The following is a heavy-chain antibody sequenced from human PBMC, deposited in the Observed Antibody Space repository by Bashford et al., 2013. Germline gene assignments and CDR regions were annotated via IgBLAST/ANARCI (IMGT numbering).Heavy chain of an antibody. V-gene: IGHV4-34*01. J-gene: IGHJ4*02. CDR2: INHSGST. CDR1: GGSLSGYY. D-gene: IGHD6-13*01. CDR3: ARGRYSSTWYDY. Sequence: SSETLSLTCGVYGGSLSGYYWSWIRQPPGKGLEWIGEINHSGSTTSNPSLESRVTIPVDPSKNQFSLKLRSVTAADTAVYYCARGRYSSTWYDYWGQGTLVTVSS.